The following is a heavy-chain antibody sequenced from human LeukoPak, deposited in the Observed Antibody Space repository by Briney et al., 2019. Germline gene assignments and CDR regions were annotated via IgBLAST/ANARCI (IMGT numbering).Heavy chain of an antibody. CDR2: IYTSGST. V-gene: IGHV4-61*02. CDR3: ARGLTIFGVAPLINWFDP. D-gene: IGHD3-3*01. Sequence: SETLSLTCTVSGGSISSGSYYWSWIRQPAGKGLEWIGRIYTSGSTNYNPSLKSRVTISADTSKNQFSLKLSSVTAADTAVYYCARGLTIFGVAPLINWFDPWGQGTLVTVSS. J-gene: IGHJ5*02. CDR1: GGSISSGSYY.